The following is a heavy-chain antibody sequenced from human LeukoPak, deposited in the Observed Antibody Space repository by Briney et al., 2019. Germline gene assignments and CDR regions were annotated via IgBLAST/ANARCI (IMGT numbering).Heavy chain of an antibody. J-gene: IGHJ4*02. V-gene: IGHV1-2*02. CDR2: INPNGGGT. D-gene: IGHD2-15*01. CDR1: GYTFTGYY. Sequence: GASVKVSCKASGYTFTGYYMHSVRQAPGQGLEWMGWINPNGGGTNYAQKVQGRVTMTRDTSISTAYMELSRLRSDDTAVYYCARWGCSGGRWYWRGFDYWGQGTLVTVSS. CDR3: ARWGCSGGRWYWRGFDY.